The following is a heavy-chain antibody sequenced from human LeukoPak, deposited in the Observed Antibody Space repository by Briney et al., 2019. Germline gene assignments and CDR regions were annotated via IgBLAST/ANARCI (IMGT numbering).Heavy chain of an antibody. Sequence: GGSLRLSCAASGFTFDDHAMHWVRQAPGNGLEWVSGISWNSGSIGYADSVKGRFTISRDNAKNSLYLQMNSLRAEDTALYYCAKVGYGTRYYFDYWGQGTLVTVSS. CDR1: GFTFDDHA. V-gene: IGHV3-9*01. CDR3: AKVGYGTRYYFDY. D-gene: IGHD5-12*01. CDR2: ISWNSGSI. J-gene: IGHJ4*02.